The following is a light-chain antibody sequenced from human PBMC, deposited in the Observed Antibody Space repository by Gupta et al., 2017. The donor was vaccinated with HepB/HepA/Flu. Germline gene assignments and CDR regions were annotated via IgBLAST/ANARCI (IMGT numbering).Light chain of an antibody. CDR2: AAS. J-gene: IGKJ4*01. CDR1: QGISSY. Sequence: DIQLTQSPSFLSASVGDRVTITCRASQGISSYLAWYQQKPGKAPKLLIYAASTLQSGVPSRFSGSGSGTEFTLTISILQPEDFATYYCQQLNSYPHTFGGGTKVEIK. V-gene: IGKV1-9*01. CDR3: QQLNSYPHT.